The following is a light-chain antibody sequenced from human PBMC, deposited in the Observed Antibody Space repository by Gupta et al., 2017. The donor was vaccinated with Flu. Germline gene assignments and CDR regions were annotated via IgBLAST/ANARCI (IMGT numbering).Light chain of an antibody. Sequence: EIVLTQSPATLSLSPGERATLSCRASQSVSTYLAWYQQKPGQSPRLLIFDASSRATGIPARFSGSGSGTDFTLTISSLEAEDFAVYYCQQRSNWPPTFGGGTKVERK. V-gene: IGKV3-11*01. J-gene: IGKJ4*01. CDR1: QSVSTY. CDR3: QQRSNWPPT. CDR2: DAS.